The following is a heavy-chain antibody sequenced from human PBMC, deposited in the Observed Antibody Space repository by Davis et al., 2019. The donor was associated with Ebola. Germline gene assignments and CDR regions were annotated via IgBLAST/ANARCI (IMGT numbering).Heavy chain of an antibody. Sequence: SGPTLVKPTQTLTLTCTFSGLSRGVGVGWFRQPPGKALEWLALIYWDDDKRYSPSLKSRLTITKDTSKNQVVLTMTNMDPVDTATYYCAHRTSCLYKLAYCGGENAFDIWGQGTMVTVSS. CDR2: IYWDDDK. V-gene: IGHV2-5*02. CDR3: AHRTSCLYKLAYCGGENAFDI. D-gene: IGHD2-21*01. CDR1: GLSRGVG. J-gene: IGHJ3*02.